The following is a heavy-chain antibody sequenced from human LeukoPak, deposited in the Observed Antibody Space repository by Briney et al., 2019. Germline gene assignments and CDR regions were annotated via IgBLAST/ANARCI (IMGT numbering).Heavy chain of an antibody. D-gene: IGHD1-20*01. CDR1: GFTFSNAW. CDR3: SAITYNWNAALYY. Sequence: GGSLRLSCAASGFTFSNAWMTWVRQAPGKGLEWVGRIKSKTDGGTTDYAAPVKGRFTISRDDSKNTLYLQMNSLKTEDTAVYYCSAITYNWNAALYYWGQGALVTVSS. V-gene: IGHV3-15*01. CDR2: IKSKTDGGTT. J-gene: IGHJ4*02.